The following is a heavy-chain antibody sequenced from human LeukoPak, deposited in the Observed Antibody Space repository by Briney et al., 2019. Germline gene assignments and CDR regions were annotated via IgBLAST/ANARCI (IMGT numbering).Heavy chain of an antibody. Sequence: GGSLRLSCAASGFTVSGYWMHWVRQAPGKGLFWVSRTYSDGGSTTYADSVKGRFTISRDNAKNTLYLQMNSLRAEDTAVYYCARDRVDFRSDNSYGMDVWGRGTTVTVSS. CDR2: TYSDGGST. D-gene: IGHD3-3*01. V-gene: IGHV3-74*01. J-gene: IGHJ6*02. CDR3: ARDRVDFRSDNSYGMDV. CDR1: GFTVSGYW.